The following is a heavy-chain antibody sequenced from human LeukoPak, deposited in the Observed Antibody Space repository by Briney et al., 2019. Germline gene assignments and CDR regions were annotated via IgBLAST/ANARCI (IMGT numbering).Heavy chain of an antibody. CDR1: GGSISSSSYY. Sequence: SETLSLTCTVSGGSISSSSYYWDWIRQPPGKGLEWIGRINYSGSTYYNPSLKSRVTISVDTSKNQFSLKLSSVTAADTAVYYCAREARVGHHGGSGSYYLPNWGQGTLVTVSS. CDR3: AREARVGHHGGSGSYYLPN. CDR2: INYSGST. V-gene: IGHV4-39*07. D-gene: IGHD3-10*01. J-gene: IGHJ4*02.